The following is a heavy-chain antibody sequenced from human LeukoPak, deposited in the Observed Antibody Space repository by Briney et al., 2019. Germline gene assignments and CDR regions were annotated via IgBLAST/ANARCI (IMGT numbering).Heavy chain of an antibody. V-gene: IGHV1-69*13. CDR2: IIPIFGTE. CDR3: ATSRRGDHEAFDY. CDR1: GGTFSSYA. D-gene: IGHD2-21*02. Sequence: SVKVSCKASGGTFSSYAISWVRQAPGQGLEWMGGIIPIFGTENYAQKFQGRVTITADESTSTAYMELNSLRSEDTAVYYCATSRRGDHEAFDYWGEGTMVTVPS. J-gene: IGHJ4*02.